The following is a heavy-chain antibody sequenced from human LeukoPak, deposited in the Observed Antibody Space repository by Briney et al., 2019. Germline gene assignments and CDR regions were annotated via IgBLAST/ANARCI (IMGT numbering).Heavy chain of an antibody. V-gene: IGHV3-15*01. J-gene: IGHJ4*02. CDR3: TTCGITTDY. CDR1: GFTFSNAW. D-gene: IGHD3-22*01. CDR2: IKSKTNGETT. Sequence: PGGSLRLSCAASGFTFSNAWLTWVRQAPGEGLEWVGRIKSKTNGETTDYAAPGKGRFSNSRDDSTNTLSLQLICLKIEDTAVYYCTTCGITTDYWGLGTLVTVSS.